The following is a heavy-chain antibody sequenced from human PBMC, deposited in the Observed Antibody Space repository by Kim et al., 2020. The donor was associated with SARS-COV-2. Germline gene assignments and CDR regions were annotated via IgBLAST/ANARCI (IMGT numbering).Heavy chain of an antibody. CDR2: ISYDGSNK. Sequence: GGSLRLSCAASGFTFSSYAMHWVRQAPGKGLEWVAVISYDGSNKYYADSVKGRFTISRDNSKNTLYLQMNSLRAEDTAVYYCARNSGYCSSTSCYDYYYYGMDVWGQGTTVTVSS. D-gene: IGHD2-2*01. CDR3: ARNSGYCSSTSCYDYYYYGMDV. CDR1: GFTFSSYA. V-gene: IGHV3-30-3*01. J-gene: IGHJ6*02.